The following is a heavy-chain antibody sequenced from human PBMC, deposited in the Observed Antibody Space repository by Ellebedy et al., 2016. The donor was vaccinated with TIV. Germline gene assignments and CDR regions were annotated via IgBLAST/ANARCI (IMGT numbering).Heavy chain of an antibody. CDR2: INPGNDDT. J-gene: IGHJ4*02. V-gene: IGHV1-3*01. CDR3: ARDRIRGDGILFDY. Sequence: AASVKVSCKASGYTFTNCAMHWVRQAPGQRLEWMGWINPGNDDTKLSQKFQGRVTITGDTSASTVSMELSSLTSEDTAVYYCARDRIRGDGILFDYWGQGTLVTVSS. CDR1: GYTFTNCA. D-gene: IGHD5-24*01.